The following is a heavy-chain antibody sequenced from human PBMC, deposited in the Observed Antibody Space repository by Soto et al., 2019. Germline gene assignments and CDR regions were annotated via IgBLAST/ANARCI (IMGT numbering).Heavy chain of an antibody. CDR3: ARAPVLRYFDWLFRWFDP. V-gene: IGHV1-8*01. CDR2: MNLNSGNT. CDR1: GYAFTSYD. Sequence: GASVKVSCKASGYAFTSYDINWVRQATGQGLEWMGWMNLNSGNTGYAQKFQGRVTMTRNTSISTAYMELSSLRSEDTAVFYCARAPVLRYFDWLFRWFDPWGQGTLVTVSS. D-gene: IGHD3-9*01. J-gene: IGHJ5*02.